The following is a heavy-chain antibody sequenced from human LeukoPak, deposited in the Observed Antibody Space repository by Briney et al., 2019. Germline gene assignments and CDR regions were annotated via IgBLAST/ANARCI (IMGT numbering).Heavy chain of an antibody. V-gene: IGHV4-34*01. Sequence: PSETLSLICTLCGGPLCVYYGIWIRRSPGKALEWFGYLNHSESTNYNPSRNSRVIISVDTSKSQFSLKLSSVTAADTAVYYCARGVHRSTSLIHARKPTPTVDIWGQGTMVTVSS. D-gene: IGHD2-2*01. CDR2: LNHSEST. CDR3: ARGVHRSTSLIHARKPTPTVDI. J-gene: IGHJ3*02. CDR1: GGPLCVYY.